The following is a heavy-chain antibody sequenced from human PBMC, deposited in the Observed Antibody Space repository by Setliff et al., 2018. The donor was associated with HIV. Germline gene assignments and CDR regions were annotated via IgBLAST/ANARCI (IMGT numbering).Heavy chain of an antibody. D-gene: IGHD3-3*01. Sequence: ASVKVSCKASGYSLPSYSLDWVRQAPGQGLEWMGCINCNAGNPTYAHGFTGLFVFSLDTSVSTAYLQISSVKAEDTAMYYCARDFGRTLDYWGRGTLVTVSS. CDR2: INCNAGNP. CDR1: GYSLPSYS. CDR3: ARDFGRTLDY. J-gene: IGHJ4*02. V-gene: IGHV7-4-1*02.